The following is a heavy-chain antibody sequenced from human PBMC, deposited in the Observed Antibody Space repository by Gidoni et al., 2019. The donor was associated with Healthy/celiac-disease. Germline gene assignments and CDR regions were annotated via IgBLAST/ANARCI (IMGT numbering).Heavy chain of an antibody. J-gene: IGHJ4*02. CDR3: ARCLYADYVSLIVDF. V-gene: IGHV3-72*01. D-gene: IGHD4-17*01. CDR2: TRNKAHSYTT. CDR1: GFTFRDHC. Sequence: EVQLVESGGGLVQPGGSLRLSCAASGFTFRDHCMDWVRQAPGRGLEWVGRTRNKAHSYTTEYAASVKGRFTITTDESKNSLSLQMNSLKTEDTAVYYCARCLYADYVSLIVDFWGQGTLVTVSS.